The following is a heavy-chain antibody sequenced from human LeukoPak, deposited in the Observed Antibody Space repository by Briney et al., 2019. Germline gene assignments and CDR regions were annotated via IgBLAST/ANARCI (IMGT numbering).Heavy chain of an antibody. V-gene: IGHV3-21*01. Sequence: GGSLRLSCAASGFTFSSYSMDWVRQAPGKGLEWVSSISSSSYIYYADSVKGRFTISRDNAKNSLYLQMNSLRAEDTAVYYCARVVGRGYCSSTSCYSTNWFDPWGQGTLVTVSS. D-gene: IGHD2-2*02. J-gene: IGHJ5*02. CDR1: GFTFSSYS. CDR3: ARVVGRGYCSSTSCYSTNWFDP. CDR2: ISSSSYI.